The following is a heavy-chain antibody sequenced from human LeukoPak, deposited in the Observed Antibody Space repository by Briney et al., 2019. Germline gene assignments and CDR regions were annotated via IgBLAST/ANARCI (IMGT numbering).Heavy chain of an antibody. V-gene: IGHV4-34*01. D-gene: IGHD5/OR15-5a*01. CDR3: ARGVVLGY. CDR2: INHSGST. CDR1: GGSISSYY. Sequence: PSETLSLTCTVSGGSISSYYWSWIRQPPGKGLEWIGEINHSGSTNYNPSLKSRVTISVDTSKNQFSLKLSSVTAADTAVYYCARGVVLGYWGQGTLVTVSS. J-gene: IGHJ4*02.